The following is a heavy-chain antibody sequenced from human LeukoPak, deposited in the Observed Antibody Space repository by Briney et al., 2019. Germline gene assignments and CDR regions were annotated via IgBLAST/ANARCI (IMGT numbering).Heavy chain of an antibody. CDR2: IYHSGTT. J-gene: IGHJ5*02. Sequence: SETLSLTCTVSGYSISSGYYWGWIRQPPGKGLEWIGSIYHSGTTYYNPSPKSRVTISVDTSKNQFSLKLRSVTAADTAVYYRARVTARLGWFDPWGQGTLVTVSS. CDR1: GYSISSGYY. V-gene: IGHV4-38-2*02. D-gene: IGHD2-21*02. CDR3: ARVTARLGWFDP.